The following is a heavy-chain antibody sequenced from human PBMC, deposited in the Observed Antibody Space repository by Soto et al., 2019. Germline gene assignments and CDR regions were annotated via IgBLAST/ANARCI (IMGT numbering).Heavy chain of an antibody. CDR1: GYTFTSYG. CDR2: ISAYNGNT. Sequence: QVQLVQSGAEVKKPGASVKVSCKASGYTFTSYGISWVRQAPGQGLEWMGWISAYNGNTNYAQKLQGRVTMTTDTSTSTAYMEPRRPRSADTAVYSWARDWPAAGPFDCWGQGTLVTVSS. V-gene: IGHV1-18*01. J-gene: IGHJ4*02. D-gene: IGHD6-13*01. CDR3: ARDWPAAGPFDC.